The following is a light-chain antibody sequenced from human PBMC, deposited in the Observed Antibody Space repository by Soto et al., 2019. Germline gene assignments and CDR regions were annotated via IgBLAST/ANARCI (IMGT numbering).Light chain of an antibody. CDR1: SSDIGLNNY. V-gene: IGLV2-14*03. CDR2: AVT. Sequence: QSVPTQPASVSGSPGQSITISCTGTSSDIGLNNYVSWYQQHPGKAPALIIYAVTYRPSAVSSRFSGSKSGDTASLTISGLRTEDEADYYCTSHSDSRPVVFGGGTKLTVL. J-gene: IGLJ2*01. CDR3: TSHSDSRPVV.